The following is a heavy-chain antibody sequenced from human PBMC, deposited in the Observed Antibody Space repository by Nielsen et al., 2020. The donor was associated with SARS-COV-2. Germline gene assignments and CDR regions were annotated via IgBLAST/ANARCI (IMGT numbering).Heavy chain of an antibody. CDR1: GFTFSSYA. D-gene: IGHD6-19*01. J-gene: IGHJ4*02. CDR3: ARGPDEYIAVAGTSIDYFDY. CDR2: ISGSGGST. Sequence: GESLKISCAASGFTFSSYAMSWVRQAPGKGLEWVSAISGSGGSTYYADSVKGRFTISRDNAKNSLYLQMNSLRAEDTAVYYCARGPDEYIAVAGTSIDYFDYWGQGTLVTVSS. V-gene: IGHV3-23*01.